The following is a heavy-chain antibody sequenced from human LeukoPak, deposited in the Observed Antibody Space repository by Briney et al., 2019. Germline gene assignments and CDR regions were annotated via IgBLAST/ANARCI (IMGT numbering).Heavy chain of an antibody. J-gene: IGHJ5*02. V-gene: IGHV1-8*01. D-gene: IGHD3-3*01. CDR2: MNPNSGNT. CDR3: ARDFWGTVVTEKNWFDP. Sequence: ASVKVSCKASGYTFTSYDINWVRQATGQGLEWMGWMNPNSGNTGYAQKFQGRVTMTRNTSISTAYMELSSLRSEDTAVYYCARDFWGTVVTEKNWFDPWGQGTLVTVSS. CDR1: GYTFTSYD.